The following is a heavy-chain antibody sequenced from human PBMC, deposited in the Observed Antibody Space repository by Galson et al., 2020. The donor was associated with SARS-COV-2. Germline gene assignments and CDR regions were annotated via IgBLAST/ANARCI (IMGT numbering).Heavy chain of an antibody. D-gene: IGHD1-26*01. CDR1: GFTFSTSA. Sequence: KISCKASGFTFSTSAVQWVRQARGQRLEWIGWTVVGSGSTDYAQKFQERVIITRDTSTSTAYMELSSLRSEDTAAYYCAALGATGLDAFDIWGQGTMVTVSS. J-gene: IGHJ3*02. V-gene: IGHV1-58*01. CDR3: AALGATGLDAFDI. CDR2: TVVGSGST.